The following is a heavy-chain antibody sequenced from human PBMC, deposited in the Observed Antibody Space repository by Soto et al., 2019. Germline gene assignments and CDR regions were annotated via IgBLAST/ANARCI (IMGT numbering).Heavy chain of an antibody. D-gene: IGHD6-19*01. CDR1: GGSISSSSYY. J-gene: IGHJ6*03. CDR2: IYYSGST. Sequence: SETLSLTCTVSGGSISSSSYYWGWIRQPPGKGLEWIGSIYYSGSTYYNPSLESGGTIYVETSKNQLSLKLSSVTAADAAVYYCAGQEGSAVAGHYYYYYMDVWGKGTTVTVSS. V-gene: IGHV4-39*01. CDR3: AGQEGSAVAGHYYYYYMDV.